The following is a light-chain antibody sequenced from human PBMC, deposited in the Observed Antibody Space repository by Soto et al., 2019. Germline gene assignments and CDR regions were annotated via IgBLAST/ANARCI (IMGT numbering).Light chain of an antibody. Sequence: QSVLTQPPSVSGSPGQSVTISCTGTSSDVGSNNRVSWYQQPLGTVPKVMIYEVSNRPSGVPDRFSGSKSGNTASLTISGLQAEYDVDYYCSSSTTRNPCLIVSGTVT. V-gene: IGLV2-18*02. J-gene: IGLJ1*01. CDR1: SSDVGSNNR. CDR3: SSSTTRNPCLIV. CDR2: EVS.